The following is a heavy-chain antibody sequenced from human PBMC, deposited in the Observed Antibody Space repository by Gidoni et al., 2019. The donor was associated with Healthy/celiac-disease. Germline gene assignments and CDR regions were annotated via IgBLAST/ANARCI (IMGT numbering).Heavy chain of an antibody. CDR1: GFTFRSYA. Sequence: QVQLVESGGGVVQPGRSLSLSCAASGFTFRSYALHGVRQAPGKGLEWVAVISYDGSNKYYADSVKGRFTISRDNSKNTLYLQMNSLRAEDTAVYYCARESPIEGAAAGTGFDYWGQGTLVTVSS. V-gene: IGHV3-30-3*01. CDR3: ARESPIEGAAAGTGFDY. J-gene: IGHJ4*02. D-gene: IGHD6-13*01. CDR2: ISYDGSNK.